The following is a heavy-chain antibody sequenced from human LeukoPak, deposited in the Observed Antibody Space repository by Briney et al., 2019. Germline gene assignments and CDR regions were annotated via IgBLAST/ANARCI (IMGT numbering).Heavy chain of an antibody. D-gene: IGHD3-3*01. Sequence: SETLSLTCTVSDGSISSYYWSWIRQPPGKGLEWIGYIYYSGSTNYNPSLKSRVTISVDTSKNQFSLKLSSVTAADTAVYYCARGSYYDFWSGYSFYYYYGMDVWGQGTTVTVSS. CDR2: IYYSGST. CDR1: DGSISSYY. V-gene: IGHV4-59*12. J-gene: IGHJ6*02. CDR3: ARGSYYDFWSGYSFYYYYGMDV.